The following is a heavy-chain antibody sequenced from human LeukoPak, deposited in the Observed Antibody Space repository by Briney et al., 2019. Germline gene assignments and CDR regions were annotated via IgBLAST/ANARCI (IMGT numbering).Heavy chain of an antibody. J-gene: IGHJ4*02. CDR2: ISSSSSYI. CDR1: GFTFSTYS. V-gene: IGHV3-21*01. Sequence: PGESLRLSCAASGFTFSTYSINWVRQAPGKGLEWVSSISSSSSYIYYADSVKGRFTLSRDNDKNSLYQQMNSLRAEDTAVYYCARDYSSGWTFDYWGQGTLVTVSS. CDR3: ARDYSSGWTFDY. D-gene: IGHD6-19*01.